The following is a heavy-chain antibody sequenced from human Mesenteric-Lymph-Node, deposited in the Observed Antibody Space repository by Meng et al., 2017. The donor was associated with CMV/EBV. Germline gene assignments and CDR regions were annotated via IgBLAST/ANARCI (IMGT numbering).Heavy chain of an antibody. Sequence: GESLKISCAASQFTFSGYGMHWVRQAPGKGLEWVAFIRYDGNDKYYADSVKGRFSISRDNSNNLLFLQMNSLRAEDTAVYYCAKGKVRDDFWSGPSNDALDVWGQGTMVTVSS. CDR3: AKGKVRDDFWSGPSNDALDV. V-gene: IGHV3-30*02. J-gene: IGHJ3*01. CDR2: IRYDGNDK. CDR1: QFTFSGYG. D-gene: IGHD3-3*01.